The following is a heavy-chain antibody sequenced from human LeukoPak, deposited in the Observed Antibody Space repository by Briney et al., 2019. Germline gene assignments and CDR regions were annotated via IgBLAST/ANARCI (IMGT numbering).Heavy chain of an antibody. J-gene: IGHJ6*03. Sequence: PGGSLRLSCAASGFPFRSYGMHWVRQATGKGLEWVACIRYDETDKYYADSVKGRFTISRDNSKNTLYLQMSSLRAEDTAVYYCAKATNYYYMDVRGKGTTVTVSS. V-gene: IGHV3-30*02. CDR3: AKATNYYYMDV. CDR2: IRYDETDK. CDR1: GFPFRSYG.